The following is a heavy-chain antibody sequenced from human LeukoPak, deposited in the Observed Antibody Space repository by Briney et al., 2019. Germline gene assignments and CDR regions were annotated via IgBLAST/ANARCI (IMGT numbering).Heavy chain of an antibody. CDR1: GYTLTELS. Sequence: GASVKVSCKVSGYTLTELSMHWVRQAPAKGLEWMGGFDPEDGETIYAQKFQGRVTMTEDTSTDTAYMELSSLRSEDTAVYYCATTYSSGWYRLAYFDYWGQGTLVTVSS. D-gene: IGHD6-19*01. V-gene: IGHV1-24*01. J-gene: IGHJ4*02. CDR2: FDPEDGET. CDR3: ATTYSSGWYRLAYFDY.